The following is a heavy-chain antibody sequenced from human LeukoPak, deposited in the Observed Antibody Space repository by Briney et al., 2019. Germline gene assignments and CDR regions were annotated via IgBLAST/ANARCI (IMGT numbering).Heavy chain of an antibody. CDR3: ARESYDLPIYYYYYMDV. D-gene: IGHD5-12*01. Sequence: SETLSLTCTVSGGSISSYYWNWIRQPPGKGLEWIGFVYYSGSTNYNPSLKSRVTMSIDTSKNQFSLKLSSVTAADTAVYYCARESYDLPIYYYYYMDVWGKGTTVTVSS. CDR1: GGSISSYY. CDR2: VYYSGST. V-gene: IGHV4-59*12. J-gene: IGHJ6*03.